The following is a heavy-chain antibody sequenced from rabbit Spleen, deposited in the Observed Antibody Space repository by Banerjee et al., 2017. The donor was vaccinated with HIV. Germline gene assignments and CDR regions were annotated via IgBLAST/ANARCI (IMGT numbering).Heavy chain of an antibody. CDR2: INAATAKP. J-gene: IGHJ4*01. CDR1: GFSFGDRDV. V-gene: IGHV1S45*01. Sequence: QEQLVESGGGLVQPEGYLTLTCKASGFSFGDRDVMCWVLQAPGKGLEWIACINAATAKPVYATWAKGRFTISRTSSTTVTLRMTSLTAADTATYFCAKDLVGVIGWNFSLWGQGTLVTVS. CDR3: AKDLVGVIGWNFSL. D-gene: IGHD1-1*01.